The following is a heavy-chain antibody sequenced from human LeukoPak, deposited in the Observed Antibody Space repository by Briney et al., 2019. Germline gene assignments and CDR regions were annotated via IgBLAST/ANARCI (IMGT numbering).Heavy chain of an antibody. CDR2: INSDGTKT. CDR1: GFTFRSYE. CDR3: ASLDPFDY. J-gene: IGHJ4*02. V-gene: IGHV3-74*01. Sequence: GGSLRLSRAASGFTFRSYEMHWVRLTPGKGLTWVSRINSDGTKTDYADSVKGRFTISRDNGKNTLYLQMNSLRAEDTAIYYCASLDPFDYWGQGTLVTVSS.